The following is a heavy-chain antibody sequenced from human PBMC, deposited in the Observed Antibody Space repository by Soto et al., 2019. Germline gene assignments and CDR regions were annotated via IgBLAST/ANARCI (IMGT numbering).Heavy chain of an antibody. V-gene: IGHV3-30-3*01. CDR3: ARDPYSYGPKFGYFDY. Sequence: QVQLVESGGGVVQPGRSLRLSCAASGFTFSSYAMHWVRQAPGKGLEWVAVISYDGSNKYYADSVKGRFTISRDNSKNMLYLQMNSLRAEDTAVYYCARDPYSYGPKFGYFDYWGQGTLVTVSS. CDR1: GFTFSSYA. D-gene: IGHD5-18*01. CDR2: ISYDGSNK. J-gene: IGHJ4*02.